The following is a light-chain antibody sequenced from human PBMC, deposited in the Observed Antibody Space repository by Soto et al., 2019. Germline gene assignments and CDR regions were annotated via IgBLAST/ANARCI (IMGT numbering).Light chain of an antibody. J-gene: IGKJ1*01. CDR2: AAS. CDR3: QQYGNSPWT. Sequence: ETVLTQSPGTLALSPGERVTLSCRASQSVTYRYLAWYRQKPGQAPRLLIYAASTRATGIPDRFSGRGSGTDFTFTISRLEPGDFAVYYCQQYGNSPWTFGQGTKVEIK. V-gene: IGKV3-20*01. CDR1: QSVTYRY.